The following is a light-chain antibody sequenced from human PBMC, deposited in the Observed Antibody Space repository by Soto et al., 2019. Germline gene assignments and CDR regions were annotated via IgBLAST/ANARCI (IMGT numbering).Light chain of an antibody. CDR3: QQYYGNPYT. J-gene: IGKJ2*01. CDR2: WAS. Sequence: DIVLTQSPDSLTVSLGERATINCKSSQSVLYSPNNKNYLAWYRQKPGQPPKLLIYWASTRESGVPDRFSGSGSGTDFTLTISSLQAEDVAIYYCQQYYGNPYTFGQGTKLEIK. V-gene: IGKV4-1*01. CDR1: QSVLYSPNNKNY.